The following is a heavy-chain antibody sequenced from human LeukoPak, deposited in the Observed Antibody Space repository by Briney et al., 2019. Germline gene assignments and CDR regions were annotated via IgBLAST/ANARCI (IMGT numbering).Heavy chain of an antibody. D-gene: IGHD6-13*01. CDR1: GGSISSGDYS. J-gene: IGHJ4*02. CDR3: AREQSWGEFDY. V-gene: IGHV4-30-2*01. CDR2: IFQSGST. Sequence: SETLSLTCAVSGGSISSGDYSWRWIRQPPGKGLEWIVYIFQSGSTYDNPSLKSRVTISVDRSKNQFSMKLSSVTAAGTAVYYCAREQSWGEFDYWGQGTLVTVSS.